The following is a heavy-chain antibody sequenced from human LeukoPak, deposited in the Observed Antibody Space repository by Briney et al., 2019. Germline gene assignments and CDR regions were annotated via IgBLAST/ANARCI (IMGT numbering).Heavy chain of an antibody. CDR2: INPNSGGT. Sequence: ASVKDSCKASGYTFTGYYMHWVRQAPGQGLEWMGWINPNSGGTNYAQKFQGRVTMTRDTSISTAYMELSRLRSDDTAVYYCARAPWEDPLYYYYYGMDVWGQGTTVTVSS. D-gene: IGHD1-26*01. CDR1: GYTFTGYY. V-gene: IGHV1-2*02. J-gene: IGHJ6*02. CDR3: ARAPWEDPLYYYYYGMDV.